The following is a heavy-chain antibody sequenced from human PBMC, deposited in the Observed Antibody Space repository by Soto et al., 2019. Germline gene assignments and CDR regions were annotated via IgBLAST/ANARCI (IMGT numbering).Heavy chain of an antibody. CDR2: ISGSGGST. CDR3: AKDLRPYSSGWPGVFDP. CDR1: GFTFSSYA. D-gene: IGHD6-19*01. V-gene: IGHV3-23*01. J-gene: IGHJ5*02. Sequence: PGGSLRLSCTASGFTFSSYAMNWVRQAPGKGLEWVSVISGSGGSTYYADSVKGRFTISRDNSKNTLYLQMNSLRAEDTAVYYCAKDLRPYSSGWPGVFDPWGQGTLVTVSS.